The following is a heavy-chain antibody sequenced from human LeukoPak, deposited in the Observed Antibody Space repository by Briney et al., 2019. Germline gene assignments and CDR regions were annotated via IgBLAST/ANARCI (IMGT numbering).Heavy chain of an antibody. Sequence: SETLSLTCTVSGGSVNSGSYYWNWIRQPPGKGLEWIGYIYYSGSTNYNPSLKSRVTISVDTSKNQFSLKLSSVTAADAAVYYCARAAYSGSYHSDYWGQGTLVTVSS. V-gene: IGHV4-61*01. CDR1: GGSVNSGSYY. J-gene: IGHJ4*02. CDR3: ARAAYSGSYHSDY. CDR2: IYYSGST. D-gene: IGHD1-26*01.